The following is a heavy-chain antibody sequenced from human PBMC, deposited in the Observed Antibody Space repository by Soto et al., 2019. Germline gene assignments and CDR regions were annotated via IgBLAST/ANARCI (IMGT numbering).Heavy chain of an antibody. CDR3: AKFFVETGGSSGWPWTFHY. J-gene: IGHJ4*02. CDR1: GSTFSSYA. Sequence: EVQLRESGGGLVQPGRSLRLSCAASGSTFSSYAMSWVRQAPGKGLEWVSAISGSGGTTYYAASVKGRFTISRDNSKNTLFLQMNSLRAEDTAVYYCAKFFVETGGSSGWPWTFHYWGQGTLVTVSS. CDR2: ISGSGGTT. V-gene: IGHV3-23*01. D-gene: IGHD6-25*01.